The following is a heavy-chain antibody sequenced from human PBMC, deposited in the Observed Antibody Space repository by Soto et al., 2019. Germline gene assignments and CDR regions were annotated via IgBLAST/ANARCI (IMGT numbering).Heavy chain of an antibody. D-gene: IGHD6-6*01. J-gene: IGHJ6*02. CDR3: ARRGGSSSGYYYYAMDV. CDR2: IYSNGDT. CDR1: SDSMNSGGYY. V-gene: IGHV4-31*03. Sequence: SSETLSLTCSVSSDSMNSGGYYWSWIRQHPGKGLEWIGYIYSNGDTYYNPSLKSRVTISVDTSKNQFSLNLTSVTAADTVVYYCARRGGSSSGYYYYAMDVWGQGTTVTVSS.